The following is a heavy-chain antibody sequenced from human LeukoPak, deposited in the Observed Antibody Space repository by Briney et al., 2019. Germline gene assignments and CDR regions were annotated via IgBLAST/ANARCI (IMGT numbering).Heavy chain of an antibody. CDR3: AKRYTSGWYQYYFDC. Sequence: HSGGSLRLSCAASRFTFSSFAMGWVRQAPGKGLEWVSGISGSGINTYYADSVKGRFTISRDNSKGTLYLQMNSLRAEDTAVYYCAKRYTSGWYQYYFDCWGQGTLVTVSS. CDR2: ISGSGINT. V-gene: IGHV3-23*01. J-gene: IGHJ4*02. CDR1: RFTFSSFA. D-gene: IGHD6-13*01.